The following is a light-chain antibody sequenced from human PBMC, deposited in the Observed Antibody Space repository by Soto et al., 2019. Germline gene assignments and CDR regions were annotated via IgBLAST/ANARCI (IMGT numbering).Light chain of an antibody. J-gene: IGLJ1*01. V-gene: IGLV1-44*01. CDR2: NNN. CDR1: SSNIGSNT. Sequence: QLVLTQPPSASGTPGQRVTISCSGSSSNIGSNTVNWYQQLPGTAPKLLIYNNNQRPSGVPDRFSGSKSGTSAFLAISGLQSEDEAAYYCAAWDDSLNGLVFGTGTKLTVL. CDR3: AAWDDSLNGLV.